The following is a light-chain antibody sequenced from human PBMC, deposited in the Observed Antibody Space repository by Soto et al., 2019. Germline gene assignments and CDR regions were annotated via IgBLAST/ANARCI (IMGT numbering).Light chain of an antibody. CDR3: SSYTISSTLEGV. Sequence: QSALTQPASVSGSPGQSITISCTGTSSDVGGYNYVSWYQQHPGKAPKLMIYEVSNRPSGVSNRFSGSKSGNTASLTISGLQAEDEADYYCSSYTISSTLEGVFGGGTKLTVL. V-gene: IGLV2-14*01. CDR1: SSDVGGYNY. J-gene: IGLJ3*02. CDR2: EVS.